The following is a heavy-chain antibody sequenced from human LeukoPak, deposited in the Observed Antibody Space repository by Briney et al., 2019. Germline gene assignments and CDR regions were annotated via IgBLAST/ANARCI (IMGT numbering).Heavy chain of an antibody. D-gene: IGHD6-19*01. CDR1: GFTFSSYG. CDR2: TSYDGSNK. Sequence: SGGSLRLSCAASGFTFSSYGMHWVRQAPGKGLEWVAITSYDGSNKYHADSVKGRFTISRDNAKNTLYLQMNSLRAEDTVVYYCAKGSGAGDAFDIWGQGTMVTVSS. V-gene: IGHV3-30*18. CDR3: AKGSGAGDAFDI. J-gene: IGHJ3*02.